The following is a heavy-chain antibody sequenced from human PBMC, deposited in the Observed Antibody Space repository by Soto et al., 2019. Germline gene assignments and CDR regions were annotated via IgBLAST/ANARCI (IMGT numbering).Heavy chain of an antibody. D-gene: IGHD3-10*01. Sequence: EVLLLESGGGLVQPGGSLKLSCAASGFTFVSYAMTWVRQAPGKGLEWVSTISVSGTYTYYADSVEGRFTISRDNSKNALYRQMNGLRAEDTAEYYCAKTAGISMVRGVLDSWGQGTLVPVSS. V-gene: IGHV3-23*01. CDR3: AKTAGISMVRGVLDS. CDR2: ISVSGTYT. CDR1: GFTFVSYA. J-gene: IGHJ4*02.